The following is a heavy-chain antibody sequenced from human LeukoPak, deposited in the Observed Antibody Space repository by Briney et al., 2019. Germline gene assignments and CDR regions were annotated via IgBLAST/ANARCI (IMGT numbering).Heavy chain of an antibody. CDR3: ARDQTGYSSSNFDY. J-gene: IGHJ4*02. Sequence: PGGSLRLSCAASGFTFSSYSMNWVRQAPGKGLEWVSSISSSSSYIYYADSVKGRFTISRDNAKNSPYLQMNSLRAEDTAVYYCARDQTGYSSSNFDYWGQGTLVTVSS. D-gene: IGHD6-19*01. CDR2: ISSSSSYI. V-gene: IGHV3-21*01. CDR1: GFTFSSYS.